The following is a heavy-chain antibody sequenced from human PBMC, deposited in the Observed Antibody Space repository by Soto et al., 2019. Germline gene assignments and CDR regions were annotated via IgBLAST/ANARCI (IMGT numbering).Heavy chain of an antibody. J-gene: IGHJ5*02. V-gene: IGHV4-34*01. Sequence: SETLSLPCAVYGGSFSGYYWNWIRQPPGKGLERIGEINHSGSTNYNPSLKSRVTISVDTSKNEFSLKLSSVTAADTAEYYRARARIYYYGSGSYYKLNWFDPWGRGTRSAVSS. CDR3: ARARIYYYGSGSYYKLNWFDP. D-gene: IGHD3-10*01. CDR1: GGSFSGYY. CDR2: INHSGST.